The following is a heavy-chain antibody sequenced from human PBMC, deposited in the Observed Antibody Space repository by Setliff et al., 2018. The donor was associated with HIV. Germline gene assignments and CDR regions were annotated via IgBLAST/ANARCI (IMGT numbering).Heavy chain of an antibody. CDR1: GYTFSSYW. D-gene: IGHD2-2*02. CDR3: VRDIGFNLYDH. J-gene: IGHJ4*02. Sequence: GGSLRLSCAASGYTFSSYWMAWVRQCPGKGLEWVANINQDGSEKNYVDSVKGRFTISRDNAKNTLYLQMSSLRAEDRAVYYCVRDIGFNLYDHWGQGTLVTVSS. CDR2: INQDGSEK. V-gene: IGHV3-7*01.